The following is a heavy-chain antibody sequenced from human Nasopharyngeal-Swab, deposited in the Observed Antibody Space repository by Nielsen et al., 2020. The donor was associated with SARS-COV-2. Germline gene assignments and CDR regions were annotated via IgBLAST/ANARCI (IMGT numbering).Heavy chain of an antibody. J-gene: IGHJ3*02. CDR3: ARRDCSGGSCYSSDAFDI. D-gene: IGHD2-15*01. Sequence: SETLSLTCAVFGASFSGYYWGWIRQPPGKGLEWIGSIYYSGSTYYNPSLKSRVTISVDTSKNQFSLKLSSVTAADTAVYYCARRDCSGGSCYSSDAFDIWGQGTMVTVSS. CDR2: IYYSGST. V-gene: IGHV4-39*01. CDR1: GASFSGYY.